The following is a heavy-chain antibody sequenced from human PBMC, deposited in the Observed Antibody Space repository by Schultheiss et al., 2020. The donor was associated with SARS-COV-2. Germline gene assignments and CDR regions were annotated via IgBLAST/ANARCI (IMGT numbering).Heavy chain of an antibody. CDR3: ARGRTRAFAVVKNGMDV. D-gene: IGHD3-3*01. V-gene: IGHV4-59*12. Sequence: SETLSLTCTVSGGSISSYYWSWIRQPPGKGLEWIGYIYYRGNTNYNPSLRSRVTISIDTSKNQFSLNLTSVTAADTAVYYCARGRTRAFAVVKNGMDVWGQGTTVTVSS. CDR2: IYYRGNT. CDR1: GGSISSYY. J-gene: IGHJ6*02.